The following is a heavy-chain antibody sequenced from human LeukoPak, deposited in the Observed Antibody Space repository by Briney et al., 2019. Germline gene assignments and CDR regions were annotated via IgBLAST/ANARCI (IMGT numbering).Heavy chain of an antibody. D-gene: IGHD3-16*02. V-gene: IGHV3-23*01. CDR2: ISGSGGST. CDR1: GFTFSSYA. Sequence: PGGSLRLSCAASGFTFSSYAMSWVRQAPGKGLEWVSAISGSGGSTYYADSVKGRFTISRDNSKNTLYLQMNSLRAEDTAVYYCAKVPPNNYDYVWGSYRSSPPTYYFDYWGQGTLVTVSS. J-gene: IGHJ4*02. CDR3: AKVPPNNYDYVWGSYRSSPPTYYFDY.